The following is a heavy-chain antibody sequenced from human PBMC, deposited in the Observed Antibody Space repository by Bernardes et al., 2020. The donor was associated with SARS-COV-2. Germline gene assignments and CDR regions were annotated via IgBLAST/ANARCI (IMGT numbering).Heavy chain of an antibody. CDR3: ARGTCCDGDCSKTPPEV. V-gene: IGHV3-74*01. Sequence: GGCLSLSCAASGFTFSHCWMHWVRPAQGKGLVWVSRINRDGTRTNYADSVKGRFTISRDNAKNTLYLQMNSLRAEDTAVYYCARGTCCDGDCSKTPPEVWGQGILVSVSS. CDR1: GFTFSHCW. J-gene: IGHJ4*02. D-gene: IGHD2-21*02. CDR2: INRDGTRT.